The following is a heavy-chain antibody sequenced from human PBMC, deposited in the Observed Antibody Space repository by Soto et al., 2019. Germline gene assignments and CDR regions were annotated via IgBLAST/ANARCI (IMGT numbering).Heavy chain of an antibody. CDR3: ATMYSSSSGPGY. CDR2: ISDGGGST. Sequence: GGSLRLSCVASGLTFSNYAMTWVRQAPGKGLEWVSVISDGGGSTYYADSVRGRFTISRDNSKDTLFVQMNSLRAEDTAVYYCATMYSSSSGPGYWGQGTLVTVSS. D-gene: IGHD6-6*01. J-gene: IGHJ4*02. CDR1: GLTFSNYA. V-gene: IGHV3-23*01.